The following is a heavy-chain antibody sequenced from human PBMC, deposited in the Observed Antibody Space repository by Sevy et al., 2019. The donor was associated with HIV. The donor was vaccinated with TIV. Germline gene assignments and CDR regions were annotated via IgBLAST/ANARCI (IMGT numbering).Heavy chain of an antibody. Sequence: ASVKVSCKTSGYTFTDYGLGWVRQAPGQGLEWVSWINPSDGNRNYAQRLQGRVTMTTDTSTSTAYMELWSLRSDDTAIYYCARDVTGNYYVDYWGQGTLVTVSS. J-gene: IGHJ4*02. CDR1: GYTFTDYG. CDR2: INPSDGNR. D-gene: IGHD1-26*01. CDR3: ARDVTGNYYVDY. V-gene: IGHV1-18*01.